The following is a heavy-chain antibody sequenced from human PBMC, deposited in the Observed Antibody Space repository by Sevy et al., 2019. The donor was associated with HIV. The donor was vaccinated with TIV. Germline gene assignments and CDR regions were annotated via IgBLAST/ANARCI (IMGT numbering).Heavy chain of an antibody. D-gene: IGHD2-2*01. CDR3: AREFRYCSSTSCYGDYYYGMDV. Sequence: GGSLRLSCAASGFTFSSYSMNWVRQAPGKGLEWVSYISSSSSTIYYADSVKGRFTISRENAKNSLYLQMNSLRAEETAVYYCAREFRYCSSTSCYGDYYYGMDVWGQGTTVTVSS. J-gene: IGHJ6*02. CDR2: ISSSSSTI. V-gene: IGHV3-48*01. CDR1: GFTFSSYS.